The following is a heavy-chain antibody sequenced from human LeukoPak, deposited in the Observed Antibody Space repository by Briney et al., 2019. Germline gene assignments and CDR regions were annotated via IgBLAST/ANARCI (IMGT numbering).Heavy chain of an antibody. V-gene: IGHV4-38-2*01. J-gene: IGHJ5*02. D-gene: IGHD1-7*01. CDR3: ARVSVGDWNYRLYNWFDP. Sequence: PSETLSLTCAVSGYSISRGSYWGWIRQPPGKGLEWIGEINHSGSTNYNPSLKSRVTISVDTSKNQFSLKLSSVTAADTAVYYCARVSVGDWNYRLYNWFDPWGQGTLVTVSS. CDR2: INHSGST. CDR1: GYSISRGSY.